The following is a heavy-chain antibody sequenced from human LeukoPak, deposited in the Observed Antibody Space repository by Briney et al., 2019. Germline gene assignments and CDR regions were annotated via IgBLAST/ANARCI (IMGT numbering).Heavy chain of an antibody. CDR3: ARGLIPPTYTNENDWFDP. CDR1: GGSFSGYY. V-gene: IGHV4-34*01. D-gene: IGHD1-1*01. J-gene: IGHJ5*02. CDR2: INHSGST. Sequence: PSETLSLTCAVYGGSFSGYYWSWIRQPPGKGLEWIGEINHSGSTNYNPSLKSRVTISVDTSKNQFSLKLSSVTAADTAVYYCARGLIPPTYTNENDWFDPWGQGTLVTVSA.